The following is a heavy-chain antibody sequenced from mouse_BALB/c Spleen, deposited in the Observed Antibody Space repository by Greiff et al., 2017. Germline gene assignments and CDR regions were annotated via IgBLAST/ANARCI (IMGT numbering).Heavy chain of an antibody. CDR3: VRPYDYYAMDY. Sequence: GGGLVQPKGSLKLSCAASGFTFNTYAMNWVRQAPGKGLEWVARIRSKSNNYATYYADSVKDRFTISRDDSQSMLYLQMNNLKTEDTAMYYCVRPYDYYAMDYWGQGTSVTVSS. CDR1: GFTFNTYA. CDR2: IRSKSNNYAT. V-gene: IGHV10-1*02. J-gene: IGHJ4*01. D-gene: IGHD2-10*02.